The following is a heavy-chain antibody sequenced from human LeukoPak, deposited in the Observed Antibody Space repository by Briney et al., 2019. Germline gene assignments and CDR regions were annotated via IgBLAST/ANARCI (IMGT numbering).Heavy chain of an antibody. CDR2: LSNTCTDT. CDR3: AKVPYSDYGSGRPPFMDV. D-gene: IGHD3-10*01. CDR1: GFTFSNYA. J-gene: IGHJ6*04. Sequence: GGSLRLSCAASGFTFSNYAMSWVRQAPGKGLEWVSTLSNTCTDTYYSASVKGRFTISRDNYENTLFLQMNYLRAEDTAIYYCAKVPYSDYGSGRPPFMDVWGKGTTVAVSS. V-gene: IGHV3-23*01.